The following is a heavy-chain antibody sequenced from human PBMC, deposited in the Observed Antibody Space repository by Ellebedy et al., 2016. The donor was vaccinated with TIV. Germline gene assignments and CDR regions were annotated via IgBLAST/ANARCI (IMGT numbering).Heavy chain of an antibody. V-gene: IGHV3-7*03. J-gene: IGHJ4*02. CDR1: GFTFSNYW. D-gene: IGHD5-12*01. Sequence: GESLKISCAASGFTFSNYWMKWVRQAPGEGLEWVANIKQDGSEKYYVDSVKGRFTISRDNAKNSLFLQMNSLRVEDTAVCFCARGGYGRPFDCWGQGTLVTVSS. CDR3: ARGGYGRPFDC. CDR2: IKQDGSEK.